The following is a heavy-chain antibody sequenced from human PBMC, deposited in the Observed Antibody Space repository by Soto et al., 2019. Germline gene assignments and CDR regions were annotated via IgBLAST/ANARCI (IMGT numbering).Heavy chain of an antibody. V-gene: IGHV1-69*13. CDR1: GGAFSNSV. D-gene: IGHD3-3*01. CDR2: IIPVFGTA. J-gene: IGHJ4*02. CDR3: ARAPILVGVTIYEQYFHY. Sequence: ASVKVSCKASGGAFSNSVVSWVRQAPGQGLEWMGGIIPVFGTANYAQKFQGRLTIIADDSTSTAYMELTSLRSDDTAVYYCARAPILVGVTIYEQYFHYWGQGTLVTVSS.